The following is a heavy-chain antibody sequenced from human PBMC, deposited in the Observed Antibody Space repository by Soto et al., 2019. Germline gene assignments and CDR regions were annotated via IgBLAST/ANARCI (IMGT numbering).Heavy chain of an antibody. V-gene: IGHV3-49*03. Sequence: EVQLVESGGGLVQPGRSLRLSCTASGFTFGDYAMSWFRQAPGKGLEWVGFIRSKAYGGTTEYAASVKGRFTISRDDSKSIAYLQMNSLKTEDTAVYYCTRSDCGGDCYLAPIDYWGQGTLVTVSS. J-gene: IGHJ4*02. CDR2: IRSKAYGGTT. D-gene: IGHD2-21*01. CDR3: TRSDCGGDCYLAPIDY. CDR1: GFTFGDYA.